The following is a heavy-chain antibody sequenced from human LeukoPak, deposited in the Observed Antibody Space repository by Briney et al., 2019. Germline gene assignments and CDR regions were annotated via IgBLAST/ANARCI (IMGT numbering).Heavy chain of an antibody. CDR1: GGSINNYY. CDR2: IYTSGST. V-gene: IGHV4-4*07. J-gene: IGHJ6*02. CDR3: ARDGEGYCSSTSCLYYYYGMDV. D-gene: IGHD2-2*01. Sequence: SETLSLTCTVSGGSINNYYWSWIRQPAGKGLEWIGRIYTSGSTNYNPSLKSRVTMSVDTSKNQFSLKLSSVTAADTAVYYCARDGEGYCSSTSCLYYYYGMDVWGQGTTVTVSS.